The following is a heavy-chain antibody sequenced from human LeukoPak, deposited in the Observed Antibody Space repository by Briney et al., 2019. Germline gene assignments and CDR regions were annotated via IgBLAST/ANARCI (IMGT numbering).Heavy chain of an antibody. CDR3: ARDRLAVSGFGYYYYYMDV. J-gene: IGHJ6*03. V-gene: IGHV1-2*02. Sequence: GASVKVSCKASGYTFTGYYMHWVRQAPGQGLEWMGWINPNSGGTNYAQKFQGRVTMTRDTSISTAYTELSRLRSDDTAVYYCARDRLAVSGFGYYYYYMDVWGKGTTVTISS. CDR1: GYTFTGYY. D-gene: IGHD6-19*01. CDR2: INPNSGGT.